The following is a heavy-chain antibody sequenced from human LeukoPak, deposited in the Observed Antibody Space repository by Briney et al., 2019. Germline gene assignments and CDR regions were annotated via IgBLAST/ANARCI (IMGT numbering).Heavy chain of an antibody. D-gene: IGHD5-18*01. CDR1: GFTFSSYA. V-gene: IGHV3-64*01. Sequence: GGSLRLSCAASGFTFSSYAMHWVRQAPGKGLEYVSAISSNGGSTYYANSVKGRFTISRDNSKNTLYLQMGSLRAEDMAVYYCARTPGQLWFYDAFDIWGQGTMVTVPS. J-gene: IGHJ3*02. CDR3: ARTPGQLWFYDAFDI. CDR2: ISSNGGST.